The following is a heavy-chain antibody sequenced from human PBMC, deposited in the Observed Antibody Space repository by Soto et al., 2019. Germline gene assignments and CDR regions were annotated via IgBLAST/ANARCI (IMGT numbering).Heavy chain of an antibody. Sequence: EVQLLESGGDLIQPGGSLRLSCAASGFTFNIYAMTWVRQAPGKGLVWVSAISRYGDFTYYADSVEGRFTISRDNAKNTLYLQMNILRAEDTAVYYCAKDRYLDHDSRGYLFDNWGQGTLVTVSS. CDR1: GFTFNIYA. CDR2: ISRYGDFT. CDR3: AKDRYLDHDSRGYLFDN. J-gene: IGHJ4*02. D-gene: IGHD3-22*01. V-gene: IGHV3-23*01.